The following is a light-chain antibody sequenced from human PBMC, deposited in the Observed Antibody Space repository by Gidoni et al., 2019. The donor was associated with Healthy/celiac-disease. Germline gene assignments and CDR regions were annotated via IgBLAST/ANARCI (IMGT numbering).Light chain of an antibody. CDR1: QSVSSY. CDR3: QQRSNWPPPYT. Sequence: DIVLTQSPATLSLSPGERATLSCRASQSVSSYLALYQQKPGQAPRLLIYASSNRATGIPARFSCSGSGTDFTLTLSSLEPEDFAFYYCQQRSNWPPPYTFGQGTKLEIK. J-gene: IGKJ2*01. CDR2: ASS. V-gene: IGKV3-11*01.